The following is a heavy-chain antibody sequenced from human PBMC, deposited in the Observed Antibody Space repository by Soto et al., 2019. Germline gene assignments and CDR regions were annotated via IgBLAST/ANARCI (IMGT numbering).Heavy chain of an antibody. D-gene: IGHD2-21*01. CDR1: GYSFSSYA. CDR2: IHAGNGNT. Sequence: GASVKVSCKASGYSFSSYAIHWVRQAPGQGLEWMGWIHAGNGNTKYSQNFQGRVTISRDTSATTAYMELNSLRSEDTAVYYCARAYCGTDSRCWFDPWGQGTLVTVSS. J-gene: IGHJ5*02. CDR3: ARAYCGTDSRCWFDP. V-gene: IGHV1-3*01.